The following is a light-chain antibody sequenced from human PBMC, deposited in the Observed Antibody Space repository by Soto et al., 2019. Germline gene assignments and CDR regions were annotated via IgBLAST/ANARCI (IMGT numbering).Light chain of an antibody. Sequence: QSALTQPASVSGSPGQSITFSCTGTSSDVGGYNYVSWYQQHPGKAPKLMIYEVNNRPSGVSNRFSGSKSGNTASLTISGLQAEDEADYYCSSYTSSSTPNVFGTGTKLTVL. CDR3: SSYTSSSTPNV. V-gene: IGLV2-14*01. CDR1: SSDVGGYNY. CDR2: EVN. J-gene: IGLJ1*01.